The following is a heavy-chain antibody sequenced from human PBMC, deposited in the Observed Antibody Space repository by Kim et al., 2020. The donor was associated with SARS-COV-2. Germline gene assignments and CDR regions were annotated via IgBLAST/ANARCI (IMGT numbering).Heavy chain of an antibody. V-gene: IGHV3-74*01. Sequence: GGSLRLSCAASGFTFSSYWMHWVRQAPGKGLVWVSRINSDGSSTSYADSVKGRFTISRDNAKNTLYLQMNSLRAEDTAVYYCARGGGHSATIYWGQGTLVTVSS. D-gene: IGHD1-1*01. J-gene: IGHJ4*02. CDR3: ARGGGHSATIY. CDR2: INSDGSST. CDR1: GFTFSSYW.